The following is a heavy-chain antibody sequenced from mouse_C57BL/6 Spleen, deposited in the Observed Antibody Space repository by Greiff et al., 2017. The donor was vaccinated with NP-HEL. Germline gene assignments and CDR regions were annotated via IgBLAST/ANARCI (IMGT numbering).Heavy chain of an antibody. CDR2: IYPGSGNT. CDR3: AFDGYYAMDY. CDR1: GYSFTSYY. Sequence: VQLQQSGPELVKPGASVKISCKASGYSFTSYYIHWVKQRPGQGLEWIGWIYPGSGNTKYNEKFKGKATLTADTSSSTAYMQLSSLTSEDSAVYYCAFDGYYAMDYWGQGTSVTVSS. J-gene: IGHJ4*01. D-gene: IGHD2-3*01. V-gene: IGHV1-66*01.